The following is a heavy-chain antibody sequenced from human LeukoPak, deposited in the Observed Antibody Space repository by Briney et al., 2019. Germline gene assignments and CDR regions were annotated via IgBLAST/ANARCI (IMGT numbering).Heavy chain of an antibody. CDR2: IHYSGRT. D-gene: IGHD4-23*01. J-gene: IGHJ6*02. Sequence: SETLSLTCTVSGGSISSAGYYWTWVRQHPGKGLEWVGFIHYSGRTYYSPSLKSRLTISVDTSKNQFSLKLRSVTAADTAVYHCAREQDTVVMNGMDAWGQGTTVTVSS. V-gene: IGHV4-31*03. CDR1: GGSISSAGYY. CDR3: AREQDTVVMNGMDA.